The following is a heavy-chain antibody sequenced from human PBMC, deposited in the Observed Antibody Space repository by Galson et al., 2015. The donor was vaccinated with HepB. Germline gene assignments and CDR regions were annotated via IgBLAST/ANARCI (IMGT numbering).Heavy chain of an antibody. D-gene: IGHD6-13*01. Sequence: SLRLSCAASGFTFSGSAIHWVRQASGRGPEWIGHIRSKATHHAAFYVPSLKGRFTISRDDSKNMAYLHMRSLKTDDTAVYYCVRSGDFSGYSSRWGQGTLVTVSS. J-gene: IGHJ4*02. V-gene: IGHV3-73*01. CDR1: GFTFSGSA. CDR2: IRSKATHHAA. CDR3: VRSGDFSGYSSR.